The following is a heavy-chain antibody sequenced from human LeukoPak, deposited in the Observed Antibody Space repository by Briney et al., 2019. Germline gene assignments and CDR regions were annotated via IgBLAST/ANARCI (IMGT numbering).Heavy chain of an antibody. CDR2: INHSGST. V-gene: IGHV4-34*01. J-gene: IGHJ4*02. CDR1: GGSFSGYY. Sequence: RPSETLSLTCAVYGGSFSGYYWSSIRQPPGKGLEWIGEINHSGSTNYNPSLKSRVTISVDTSKNQFSLKLSSVTAADTAVYYCARALFYYGSGIFDYWGQGTLVTVSS. CDR3: ARALFYYGSGIFDY. D-gene: IGHD3-10*01.